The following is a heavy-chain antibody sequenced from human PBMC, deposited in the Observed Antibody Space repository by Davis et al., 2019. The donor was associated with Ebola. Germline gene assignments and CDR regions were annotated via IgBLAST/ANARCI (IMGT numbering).Heavy chain of an antibody. CDR2: IKQDGSQK. Sequence: GESLKISCAASGFTFSSYWMSFVRQAPGKGLEWVANIKQDGSQKYYADSVKGRFTISRDNAENSVFLQMNSLRAEDTAVYYCARVTSGWYDYWGQGTLVTVSS. CDR3: ARVTSGWYDY. CDR1: GFTFSSYW. V-gene: IGHV3-7*03. J-gene: IGHJ4*02. D-gene: IGHD6-19*01.